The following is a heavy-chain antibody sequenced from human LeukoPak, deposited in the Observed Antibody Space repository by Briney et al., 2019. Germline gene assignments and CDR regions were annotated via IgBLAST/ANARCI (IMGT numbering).Heavy chain of an antibody. CDR1: GGSISSYY. CDR2: IYYSGST. D-gene: IGHD5-18*01. V-gene: IGHV4-59*01. CDR3: ARESGIQLWENYFDY. Sequence: SETLSLTCTVSGGSISSYYWSWIRQPPGKGLEWIGYIYYSGSTNYNPSLKSRVTISVDTSKNQFSLKLSSVTATDTAVYYCARESGIQLWENYFDYRGQGTLVTVSS. J-gene: IGHJ4*02.